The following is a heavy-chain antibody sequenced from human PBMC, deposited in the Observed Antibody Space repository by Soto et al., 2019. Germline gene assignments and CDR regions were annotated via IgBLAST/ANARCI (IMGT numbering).Heavy chain of an antibody. D-gene: IGHD3-10*01. Sequence: GGSLRLSCAASGFTFSSYAMSCVRQAPGKGLEWVSAISGSGGSTYYADSVKGRFTISRDNSKNTLYLQMNSLRAEDTAVYYCASGPYVGALFDYWGQGTLVTVSS. J-gene: IGHJ4*02. CDR2: ISGSGGST. CDR3: ASGPYVGALFDY. V-gene: IGHV3-23*01. CDR1: GFTFSSYA.